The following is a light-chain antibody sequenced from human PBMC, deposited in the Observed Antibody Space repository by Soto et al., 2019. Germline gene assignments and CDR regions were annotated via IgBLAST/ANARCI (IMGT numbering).Light chain of an antibody. CDR3: SSYTSSSTLYYV. V-gene: IGLV2-14*01. Sequence: QSSLTQPASVSGTPGQSITISCTGTNSNVGGYNYVSWYQQHPGKAPKLMIYEVSNRPSGVSNRFSGSKSGNTASLTISGLQAEDEADYYCSSYTSSSTLYYVFGTGTKVTVL. CDR2: EVS. J-gene: IGLJ1*01. CDR1: NSNVGGYNY.